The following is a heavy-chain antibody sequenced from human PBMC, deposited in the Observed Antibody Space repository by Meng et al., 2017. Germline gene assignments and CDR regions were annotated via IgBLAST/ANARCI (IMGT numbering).Heavy chain of an antibody. CDR2: TYYRSKWYN. J-gene: IGHJ4*02. CDR1: GDSVSSNRAA. Sequence: LQQSGHGLVKPLPTPSLPCANSGDSVSSNRAAWNWIRQSPSRGLEWLGRTYYRSKWYNDYAVSVKSRITINPDTSKNQFSLQLNSVTPEDTAVYYCARVPGDPGIAVGVSYYFDYWGQGTLVTVSS. V-gene: IGHV6-1*01. CDR3: ARVPGDPGIAVGVSYYFDY. D-gene: IGHD6-19*01.